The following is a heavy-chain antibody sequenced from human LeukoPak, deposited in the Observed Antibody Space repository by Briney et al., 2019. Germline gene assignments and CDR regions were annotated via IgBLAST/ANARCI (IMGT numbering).Heavy chain of an antibody. V-gene: IGHV1-69*01. Sequence: SVKVSCKASGGTFSSYAISWVRQAPGQGLEWMGGIIPIFGTANYAQKFQGRVTITADESTSTAYMKLSSLRSEDTAVYYCARDQWYSSGPDYYYGMDVWGQGTTVTVSS. J-gene: IGHJ6*02. CDR1: GGTFSSYA. CDR3: ARDQWYSSGPDYYYGMDV. CDR2: IIPIFGTA. D-gene: IGHD6-19*01.